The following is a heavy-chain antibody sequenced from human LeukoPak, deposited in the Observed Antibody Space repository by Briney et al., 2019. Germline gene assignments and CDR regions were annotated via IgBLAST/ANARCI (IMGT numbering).Heavy chain of an antibody. D-gene: IGHD3-10*01. CDR2: INSDASST. J-gene: IGHJ5*02. CDR3: ARDGPNNEYGSRSYFFANWFDP. V-gene: IGHV3-74*03. Sequence: PGRSLRLSCAASGFTFSTYWMHWVRQAPGKGLVWVSRINSDASSTTYADSVKGRFTISRDNAQNSLYLQMNSLRADDTAFYHCARDGPNNEYGSRSYFFANWFDPWGQGTLVTVSS. CDR1: GFTFSTYW.